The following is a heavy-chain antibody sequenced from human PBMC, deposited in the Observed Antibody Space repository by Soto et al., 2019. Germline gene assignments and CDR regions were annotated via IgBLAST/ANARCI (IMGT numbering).Heavy chain of an antibody. CDR1: GFTFSSYA. D-gene: IGHD4-17*01. CDR3: AQQIYGDSQY. J-gene: IGHJ4*02. V-gene: IGHV3-23*01. Sequence: GGSLRLSCAASGFTFSSYAMSWVRQAPGKGLEWVSAISGSGGSTYYADSVEGRFTISRDNSKNTLYLQMNSLRAEDTAVYYCAQQIYGDSQYWGQGTLVTVSS. CDR2: ISGSGGST.